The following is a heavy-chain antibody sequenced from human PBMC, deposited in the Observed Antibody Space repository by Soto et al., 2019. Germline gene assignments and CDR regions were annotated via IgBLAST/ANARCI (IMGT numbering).Heavy chain of an antibody. Sequence: EVQLVESGGGLVQPGGSLRLSCAASGFTFSSYWMSWVRQAPGKGLKWVANIKQDGSEKYYVDSVKGRFTISRDNAKNSLYLQMNSLRAEDTAVYYCARDRKGVSSGYYYYYYYYMDVWGKGTTVTVSS. CDR2: IKQDGSEK. V-gene: IGHV3-7*01. D-gene: IGHD3-22*01. CDR1: GFTFSSYW. CDR3: ARDRKGVSSGYYYYYYYYMDV. J-gene: IGHJ6*03.